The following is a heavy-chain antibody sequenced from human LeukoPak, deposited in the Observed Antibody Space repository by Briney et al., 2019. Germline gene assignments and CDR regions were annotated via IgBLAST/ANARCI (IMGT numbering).Heavy chain of an antibody. CDR2: ISSGSTYM. CDR3: GRVGGRSKAAKGDAFDI. Sequence: PGGSLRLSCAASGFTFSSYSMNWVRQAPGKGLEWVSSISSGSTYMYYADSVKGRFTISRDNAQNSMYLQMNSLRAEDTAVYYCGRVGGRSKAAKGDAFDIWGQGTVVVVSS. CDR1: GFTFSSYS. J-gene: IGHJ3*02. V-gene: IGHV3-21*01. D-gene: IGHD6-6*01.